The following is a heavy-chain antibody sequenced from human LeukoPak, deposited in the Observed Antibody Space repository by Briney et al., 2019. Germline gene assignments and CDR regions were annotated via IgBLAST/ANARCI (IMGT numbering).Heavy chain of an antibody. V-gene: IGHV3-23*01. Sequence: GGSLRLSCAASGFTFSSYAMGWVRQAPGKGLEWVSAISGSGGSTYYADSVKGRFTISRDNSKNALYLQMNSLRAEDTAVYYCEKDIWKVDYWGQGTLVTVSS. CDR3: EKDIWKVDY. J-gene: IGHJ4*02. CDR2: ISGSGGST. CDR1: GFTFSSYA. D-gene: IGHD1-1*01.